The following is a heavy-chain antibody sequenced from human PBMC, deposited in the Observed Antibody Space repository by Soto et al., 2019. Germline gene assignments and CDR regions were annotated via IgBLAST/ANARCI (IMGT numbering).Heavy chain of an antibody. CDR3: ARPRGYSYGYTDTGAFDI. CDR1: GYSFTSCW. Sequence: GESLKISCKGSGYSFTSCWIGWVRQMPGKGLEWMGIIYPGDSDTRYSPSFQGQVTISADKSISTAYLQWSSLKASDTAMYYCARPRGYSYGYTDTGAFDIWGQGTMVTVSS. CDR2: IYPGDSDT. V-gene: IGHV5-51*01. D-gene: IGHD5-18*01. J-gene: IGHJ3*02.